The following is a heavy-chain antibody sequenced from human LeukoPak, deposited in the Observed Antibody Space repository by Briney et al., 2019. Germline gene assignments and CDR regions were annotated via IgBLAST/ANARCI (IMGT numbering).Heavy chain of an antibody. V-gene: IGHV4-39*01. Sequence: SETLSLTCTVSGGSISSSSYYWGWIRQPPGKGLEWIGSIYYSGSTYYNPSLKSRVAISVDTSKNQFSLKLSSVTAADTAVYYCARRSGYSSGWLDAFDIWGQGTMVTVSS. J-gene: IGHJ3*02. CDR2: IYYSGST. D-gene: IGHD6-19*01. CDR3: ARRSGYSSGWLDAFDI. CDR1: GGSISSSSYY.